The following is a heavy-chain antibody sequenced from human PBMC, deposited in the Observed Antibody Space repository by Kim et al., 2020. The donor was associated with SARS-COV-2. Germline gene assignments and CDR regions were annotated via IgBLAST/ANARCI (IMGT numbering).Heavy chain of an antibody. V-gene: IGHV3-21*01. CDR3: ARGAPAAIISWFDP. J-gene: IGHJ5*02. Sequence: GGSLRLSCAASGFTFSSYSMNWVRQAPGKGLEWVSSISSSSSYIYYADSVKGRFTISRDNAKNSLYLQMNSLRAEDTAVYYCARGAPAAIISWFDPWGQGTLVTVSS. D-gene: IGHD2-2*01. CDR1: GFTFSSYS. CDR2: ISSSSSYI.